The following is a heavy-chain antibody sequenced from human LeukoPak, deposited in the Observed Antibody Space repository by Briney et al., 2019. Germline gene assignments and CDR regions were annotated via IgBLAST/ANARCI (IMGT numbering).Heavy chain of an antibody. CDR3: ARAGGWAREDYKDDAFHL. J-gene: IGHJ3*01. CDR2: ISPYKGNT. V-gene: IGHV1-18*01. Sequence: ASVKVSCKASGYTFTNFGISWVRQAPGQGLEWMGWISPYKGNTDYAQNLQGRVTMTTDTSTSTAYMELRSLRSDDTAVYYCARAGGWAREDYKDDAFHLWGQGTMVSVSS. CDR1: GYTFTNFG. D-gene: IGHD2-8*02.